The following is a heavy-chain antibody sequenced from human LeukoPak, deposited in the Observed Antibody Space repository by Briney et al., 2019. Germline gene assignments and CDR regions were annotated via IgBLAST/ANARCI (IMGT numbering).Heavy chain of an antibody. CDR2: IKQDGSDK. V-gene: IGHV3-7*01. D-gene: IGHD7-27*01. Sequence: GGSLRLSCAASGFTFSSYWMSWVRQAPGKGLEWVANIKQDGSDKYYVDSVKGRFTISRDNARNSLYLQMNSLRVEDTAVYYCEGGPGYWGQGTPVTVSS. CDR3: EGGPGY. CDR1: GFTFSSYW. J-gene: IGHJ4*02.